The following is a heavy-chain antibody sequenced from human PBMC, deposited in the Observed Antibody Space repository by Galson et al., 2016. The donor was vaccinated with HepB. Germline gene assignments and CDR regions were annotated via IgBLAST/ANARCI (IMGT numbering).Heavy chain of an antibody. CDR3: SREMTGSYFD. CDR2: IRGDGIVS. Sequence: SLRLSCAASGFTSNAHWMNWVRQAPGKGLEWVANIRGDGIVSYYAESVRGRFTISRDNAKNSLYLQMNGLRVDETAVYYCSREMTGSYFDWGQGTLVTASS. CDR1: GFTSNAHW. J-gene: IGHJ4*02. D-gene: IGHD3-10*01. V-gene: IGHV3-7*01.